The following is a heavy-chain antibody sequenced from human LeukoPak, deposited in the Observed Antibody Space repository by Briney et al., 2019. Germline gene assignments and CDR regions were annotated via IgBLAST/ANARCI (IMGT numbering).Heavy chain of an antibody. V-gene: IGHV4-4*09. J-gene: IGHJ4*02. CDR2: IQASGDT. Sequence: PSETLSLTCTLSGDSFSSFSWSWIRQPPGKGLEWIGYIQASGDTSFNPALKSRATVSLDTSKNEFSLHLSSVTAADTAVYYCARLVRNWNDHFDSWGQGILVTVSS. CDR3: ARLVRNWNDHFDS. CDR1: GDSFSSFS. D-gene: IGHD1-1*01.